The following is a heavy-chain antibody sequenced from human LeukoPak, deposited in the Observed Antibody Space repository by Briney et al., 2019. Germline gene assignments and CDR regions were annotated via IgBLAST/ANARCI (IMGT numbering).Heavy chain of an antibody. CDR3: AELGITMIGGV. D-gene: IGHD3-10*02. Sequence: GGSLRLSCAASGFTFSSYEMNWVRQAPGKGLEWVSFISSSGSTIYYADSVKGRFTISRDNAKNSLYLQMNSLRAEDTAVYYCAELGITMIGGVWGKGTTVTISS. CDR1: GFTFSSYE. J-gene: IGHJ6*04. CDR2: ISSSGSTI. V-gene: IGHV3-48*03.